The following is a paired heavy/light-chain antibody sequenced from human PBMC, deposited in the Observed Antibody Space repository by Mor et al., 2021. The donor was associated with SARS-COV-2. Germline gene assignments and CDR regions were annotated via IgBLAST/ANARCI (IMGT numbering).Light chain of an antibody. CDR2: DAS. V-gene: IGKV3-11*01. CDR1: QSVTRY. J-gene: IGKJ4*01. Sequence: EIVLTQSPATLSLSPGERATLSCRASQSVTRYLGWYQQKPGQVPRLLIYDASNRATGIPARFSGSGSGTDFTLTISSLEPEDFAVYYCQQRSNWPLTFGGGTKVEIK. CDR3: QQRSNWPLT.
Heavy chain of an antibody. Sequence: QVQLVQSGAEVKKPGASVKVSCKASGFTFTSYSMHWVRQAPGQRLEWMGWINFNNGNTKYSQKFQGRVTITRDTSASTAYLELSSLRSEDTAVYYCARDPYYYDSTGYQDYWGQGTLVTVSS. D-gene: IGHD3-22*01. CDR3: ARDPYYYDSTGYQDY. V-gene: IGHV1-3*01. CDR1: GFTFTSYS. CDR2: INFNNGNT. J-gene: IGHJ4*02.